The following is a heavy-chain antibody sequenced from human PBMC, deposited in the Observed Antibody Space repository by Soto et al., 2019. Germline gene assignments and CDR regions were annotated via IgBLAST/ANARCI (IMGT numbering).Heavy chain of an antibody. V-gene: IGHV3-49*04. Sequence: PGGSLRLSCTASGFTFGDYAMSWVRQAPGKGLEWVGFIRSKAYGGTTEYAASVKGRFTISRDDSKSIAYLQMNSLKTEDTAVYYCTRDLSGWYNWFDPWGQGTLVTVSS. CDR3: TRDLSGWYNWFDP. J-gene: IGHJ5*02. D-gene: IGHD6-19*01. CDR2: IRSKAYGGTT. CDR1: GFTFGDYA.